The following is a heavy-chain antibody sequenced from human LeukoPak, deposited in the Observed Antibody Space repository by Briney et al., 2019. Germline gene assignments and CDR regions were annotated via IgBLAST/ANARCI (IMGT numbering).Heavy chain of an antibody. CDR1: GFPFSKYG. CDR2: IDRTGRNV. Sequence: PWGTLRLCCAVSGFPFSKYGVNGGRQATGKGLGGVSSIDRTGRNVFYADSVKGRFTISPDNAKNSLWLQINSLTAEDTAMYYCARLNYYVSKSYPDSWGQGTLVTVSS. D-gene: IGHD3-10*01. CDR3: ARLNYYVSKSYPDS. J-gene: IGHJ4*02. V-gene: IGHV3-21*01.